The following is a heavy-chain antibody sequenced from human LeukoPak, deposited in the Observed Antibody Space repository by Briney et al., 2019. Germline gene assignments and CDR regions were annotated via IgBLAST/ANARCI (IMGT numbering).Heavy chain of an antibody. CDR3: ARDGEQWLVRDAFDI. CDR1: GGSITIYY. V-gene: IGHV4-4*07. CDR2: IYTSGST. Sequence: SETLSLTCTVSGGSITIYYWSWIRQPAGKGLEWIGRIYTSGSTNYNPSLKSRVTISVDTSKNQFSLKLSSVTAADTAVYYCARDGEQWLVRDAFDIWGQGTMVTVSS. D-gene: IGHD6-19*01. J-gene: IGHJ3*02.